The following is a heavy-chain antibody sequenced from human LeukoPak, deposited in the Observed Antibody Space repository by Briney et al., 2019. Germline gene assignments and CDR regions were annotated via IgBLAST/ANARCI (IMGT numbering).Heavy chain of an antibody. CDR1: GGSISSYY. V-gene: IGHV4-59*01. CDR2: IYYSGST. J-gene: IGHJ4*02. Sequence: PSETLSLTCTVSGGSISSYYWSWFRQPPGKGLEWIGYIYYSGSTNYNPSLKSRVTISVDTSKNQFSLKLSSVTAADTAVYYCARGGYDILTGYASDYWGQGTLVTVSS. D-gene: IGHD3-9*01. CDR3: ARGGYDILTGYASDY.